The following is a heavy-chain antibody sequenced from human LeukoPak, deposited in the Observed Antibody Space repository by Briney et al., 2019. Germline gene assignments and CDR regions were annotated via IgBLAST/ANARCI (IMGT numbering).Heavy chain of an antibody. V-gene: IGHV4-39*01. CDR1: GGSISSSSYY. CDR3: ARGPNTSGWYLSLDY. Sequence: SETLSLTCTVSGGSISSSSYYWGWIRQPPGKGLEWIGSIYYSGSTYYNPSLKSRVTISVDTSKNQFSLKLSSVTAADTAVYYCARGPNTSGWYLSLDYWGQGTLVTVSS. CDR2: IYYSGST. D-gene: IGHD6-19*01. J-gene: IGHJ4*02.